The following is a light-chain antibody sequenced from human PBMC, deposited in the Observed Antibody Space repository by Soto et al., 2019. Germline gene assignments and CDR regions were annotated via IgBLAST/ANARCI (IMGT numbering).Light chain of an antibody. Sequence: DIQMTQSPSSLSASVGDRVTITCRTSQSISSYLNWYQQKPGKAPNLLIYGASSLQSGVPSRFSGSGSGTDFTLTISSLQPEDFATYYCQQNYNPPLSFGGGTKVETK. J-gene: IGKJ4*01. CDR1: QSISSY. V-gene: IGKV1-39*01. CDR2: GAS. CDR3: QQNYNPPLS.